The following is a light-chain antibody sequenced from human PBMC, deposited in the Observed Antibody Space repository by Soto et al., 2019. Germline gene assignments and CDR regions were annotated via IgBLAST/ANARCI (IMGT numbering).Light chain of an antibody. CDR2: GAS. CDR1: QSVSSN. Sequence: EIVMTQSPATLSVSPGERATLSCRASQSVSSNLAWYQQKPGQAPRLLIYGASTRATGIPARFSGSGSGTEFTLTIRSLQSEDFAVYACQQYNNWPRTFDQGTNVDIK. CDR3: QQYNNWPRT. V-gene: IGKV3-15*01. J-gene: IGKJ1*01.